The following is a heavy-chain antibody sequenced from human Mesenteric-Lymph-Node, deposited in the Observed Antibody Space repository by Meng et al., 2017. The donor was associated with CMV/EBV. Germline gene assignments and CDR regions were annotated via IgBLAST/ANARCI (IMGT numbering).Heavy chain of an antibody. Sequence: GESLKISCAASGFTFSSYSMNWVRQAPGKGLEWVSYISSSSSSIYYADSVKGRFTISRDNAKNSLYLQMNSLRGEDTAVYYCARDAGGTGTSGYYYYYGMDVWGQGTTVTVSS. V-gene: IGHV3-48*04. J-gene: IGHJ6*02. CDR2: ISSSSSSI. CDR3: ARDAGGTGTSGYYYYYGMDV. CDR1: GFTFSSYS. D-gene: IGHD1-7*01.